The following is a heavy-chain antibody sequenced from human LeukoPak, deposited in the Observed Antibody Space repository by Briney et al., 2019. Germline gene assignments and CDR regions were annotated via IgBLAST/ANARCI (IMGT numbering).Heavy chain of an antibody. CDR3: AKDTRTGYYNPLSDY. V-gene: IGHV3-9*01. Sequence: GGSLRLSCAASGFTFDDYAMHWVRQAPGKGLEWVSGISWNSGSIGYADSVKGRFTISRDNAKNSLYLQMNSLRAEDTALYYCAKDTRTGYYNPLSDYWGQGTLVTVSS. D-gene: IGHD3/OR15-3a*01. J-gene: IGHJ4*02. CDR1: GFTFDDYA. CDR2: ISWNSGSI.